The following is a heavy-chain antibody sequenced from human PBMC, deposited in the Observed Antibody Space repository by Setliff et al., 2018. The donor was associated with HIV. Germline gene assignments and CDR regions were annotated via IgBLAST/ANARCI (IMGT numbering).Heavy chain of an antibody. J-gene: IGHJ5*02. CDR2: IHYSGRT. CDR1: GDSISSGGFY. CDR3: ARAPFRGGSFGWFDP. D-gene: IGHD2-15*01. Sequence: SETLSLTCTVSGDSISSGGFYCNWFRQYPEKGLEWIGWIHYSGRTNFNPSLRSRATISFDTSKNQFSLNLTSVTAADTAEYYCARAPFRGGSFGWFDPWGQGTLVTVSS. V-gene: IGHV4-31*03.